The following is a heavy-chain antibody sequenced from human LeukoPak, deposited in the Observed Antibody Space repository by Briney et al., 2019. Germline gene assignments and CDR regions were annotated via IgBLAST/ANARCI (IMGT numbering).Heavy chain of an antibody. CDR3: AWTLWFGRYFDY. Sequence: PSETLSLTCAVYGGSFSGYYWSWIRQPPGKGLEWIGEINHSGSTNYNPSLKSRVTISVDTSKNQFSLKLSSVTAADTAVYYCAWTLWFGRYFDYWGQGTLVTVSS. CDR1: GGSFSGYY. CDR2: INHSGST. D-gene: IGHD3-10*01. V-gene: IGHV4-34*01. J-gene: IGHJ4*02.